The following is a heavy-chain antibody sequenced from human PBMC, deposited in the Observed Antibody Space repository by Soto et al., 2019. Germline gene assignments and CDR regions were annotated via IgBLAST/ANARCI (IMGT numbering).Heavy chain of an antibody. V-gene: IGHV3-23*01. CDR2: ISGSGSFT. CDR1: GFTFRTYA. J-gene: IGHJ4*02. CDR3: AKIPTGSGSSKFDY. Sequence: GGSLRLSCAASGFTFRTYAMNWVRQAPGKGLEWISAISGSGSFTHYADSVRGRFTISRDNSQNLLYLQMNNLRGDDTAMYYCAKIPTGSGSSKFDYWGQGSQVTVSS. D-gene: IGHD3-10*01.